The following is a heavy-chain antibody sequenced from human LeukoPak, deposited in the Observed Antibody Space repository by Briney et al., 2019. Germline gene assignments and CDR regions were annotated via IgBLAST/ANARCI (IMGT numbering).Heavy chain of an antibody. J-gene: IGHJ4*02. CDR2: MNPDTGNT. CDR3: ARGHSSSSFDY. D-gene: IGHD6-13*01. Sequence: ASVKVSCKVSGYTLTELSLHWVRQAAGKGLEYMGWMNPDTGNTGYAQKFQGRVTMTRSTSISTAYMELSSLRSEDTAVYYCARGHSSSSFDYWGQGTLVTVSS. V-gene: IGHV1-8*01. CDR1: GYTLTELS.